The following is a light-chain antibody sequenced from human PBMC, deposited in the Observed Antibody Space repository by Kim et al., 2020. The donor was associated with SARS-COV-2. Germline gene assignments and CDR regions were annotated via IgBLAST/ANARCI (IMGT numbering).Light chain of an antibody. CDR3: QKYNSAPWT. CDR2: AAS. CDR1: QDIANS. V-gene: IGKV1-27*01. Sequence: DIQMTQSPSSLSASVGDRVTIPCRASQDIANSLAWYQQKPGKVPQVLIYAASTLQSGVPSRFSGSGSGTEFTLTIGSLQTEDVATYYCQKYNSAPWTFGPGTKVDIK. J-gene: IGKJ1*01.